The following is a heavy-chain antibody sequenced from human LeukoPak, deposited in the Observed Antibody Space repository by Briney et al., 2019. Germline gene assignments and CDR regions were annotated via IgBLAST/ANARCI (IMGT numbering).Heavy chain of an antibody. CDR2: ISGSGGST. CDR3: ASSGELLAYFDY. D-gene: IGHD1-26*01. CDR1: GFTFSSYA. Sequence: PGGSLRLSCAASGFTFSSYAMSWVRQAPGKWLEWVSAISGSGGSTYYADSVKGRFTISRDNAKNSLYLQMNSLRAEDTAVYYCASSGELLAYFDYWGQGTLVTVSS. V-gene: IGHV3-23*01. J-gene: IGHJ4*02.